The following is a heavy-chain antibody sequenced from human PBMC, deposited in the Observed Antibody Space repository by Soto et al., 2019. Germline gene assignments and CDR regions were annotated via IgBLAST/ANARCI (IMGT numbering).Heavy chain of an antibody. D-gene: IGHD3-9*01. CDR3: AKVCTGYYYYLDS. J-gene: IGHJ4*02. CDR2: IGASGSST. Sequence: GGSLRLSCAASGFTLSSYAMSWFRQAPGKGLEWVSGIGASGSSTFYADSVKGRFTISRDNSKSTLYLQMNSLRAEDTAVYHCAKVCTGYYYYLDSWGQGTLVTVSS. V-gene: IGHV3-23*01. CDR1: GFTLSSYA.